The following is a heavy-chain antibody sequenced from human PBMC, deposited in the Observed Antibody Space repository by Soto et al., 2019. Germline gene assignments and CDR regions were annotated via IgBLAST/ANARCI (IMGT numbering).Heavy chain of an antibody. CDR3: ARADCVGDCYWGGQYYYGMDV. J-gene: IGHJ6*02. Sequence: PGGSLRLSCAASGFTFSSYAMHCVRQAPGKGLEWVAVISYDGSNKYYADSVKGRFTISRDNSKNTLYLQMNSLRGEDTAVYYCARADCVGDCYWGGQYYYGMDVWGQGTTVTVCS. V-gene: IGHV3-30-3*01. CDR1: GFTFSSYA. CDR2: ISYDGSNK. D-gene: IGHD2-21*02.